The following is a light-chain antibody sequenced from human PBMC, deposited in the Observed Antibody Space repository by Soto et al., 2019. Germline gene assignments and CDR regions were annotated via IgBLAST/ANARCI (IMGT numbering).Light chain of an antibody. CDR1: SSDVGGYNY. CDR3: SSYTSTSTYV. Sequence: QAVVTQPASVSGSPGQSITISCTGTSSDVGGYNYVSWYQQYPGKAPKLMIYHVSNRPSGVSNRFSGSKSGNSASLTISGLQPEDEADYYCSSYTSTSTYVFGTGTKLTVL. CDR2: HVS. V-gene: IGLV2-14*01. J-gene: IGLJ1*01.